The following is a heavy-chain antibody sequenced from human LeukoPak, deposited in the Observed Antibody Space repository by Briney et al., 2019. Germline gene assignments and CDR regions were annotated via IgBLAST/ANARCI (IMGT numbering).Heavy chain of an antibody. V-gene: IGHV1-2*02. Sequence: ASVKVSCKASGYTFTDYCMHWVRQAPGQGLEWMGWINPNSGDTNYARKFQGRVTMTRDTSISTAYMELSSLRSDDTAVYYCARGGFMYYYDSSGYYFDYWGQGTLVTVSS. J-gene: IGHJ4*02. CDR2: INPNSGDT. CDR1: GYTFTDYC. D-gene: IGHD3-22*01. CDR3: ARGGFMYYYDSSGYYFDY.